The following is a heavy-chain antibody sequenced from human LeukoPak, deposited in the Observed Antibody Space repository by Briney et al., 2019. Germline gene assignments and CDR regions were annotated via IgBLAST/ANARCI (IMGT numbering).Heavy chain of an antibody. CDR3: AKDSAYYYGMDV. D-gene: IGHD6-25*01. CDR2: ISGSGGST. V-gene: IGHV3-23*01. Sequence: GGSLRLSCAASGFTFSSYAMSWVRQAPGKGLEWVSSISGSGGSTYYTDSVKGRFTISRDNSKNTLYLQMNSLRAEDTAVYYCAKDSAYYYGMDVWGQGTTVTVSS. J-gene: IGHJ6*02. CDR1: GFTFSSYA.